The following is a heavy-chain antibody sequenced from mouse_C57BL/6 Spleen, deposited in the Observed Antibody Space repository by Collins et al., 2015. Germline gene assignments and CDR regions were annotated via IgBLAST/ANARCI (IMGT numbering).Heavy chain of an antibody. CDR2: IWGDGTT. Sequence: QVQLKESGPGLVAPSGFSLTSYGVSWVRQPPGKGLEWLGVIWGDGTTNYHSALISRLSISRDNSKSQVFLKLNSLQTDDTATYYCAKSIGNYDSYYYAMDYWGQGTSATVSS. J-gene: IGHJ4*01. CDR3: AKSIGNYDSYYYAMDY. D-gene: IGHD2-4*01. V-gene: IGHV2-3*01. CDR1: FSLTSYG.